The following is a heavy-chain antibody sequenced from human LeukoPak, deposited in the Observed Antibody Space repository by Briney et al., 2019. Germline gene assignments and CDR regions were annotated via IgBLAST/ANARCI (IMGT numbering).Heavy chain of an antibody. J-gene: IGHJ6*02. CDR3: ARGITVTAADYGMDV. CDR2: ISYDGNNK. D-gene: IGHD4-17*01. CDR1: GFTFSNYT. Sequence: GGSLRLSCAASGFTFSNYTMHWVRQAPGKGLQWVAVISYDGNNKYYADSVKGRFTISRDNSKNTLYLQMNSLRVEDTAVYYCARGITVTAADYGMDVWGQGTTVTVSS. V-gene: IGHV3-30-3*01.